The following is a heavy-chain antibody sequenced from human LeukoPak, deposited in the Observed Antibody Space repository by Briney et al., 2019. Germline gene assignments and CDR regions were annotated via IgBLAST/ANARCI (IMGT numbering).Heavy chain of an antibody. Sequence: HPGGSLRLSCAASGFTFSSYWMSWVRQAPGKGLEWVAHIKEDGSENYYVDSVKGRFTISRDNAKNSLYLQMNSLRAEDTAVYFCATTLTVTTGFYWGQATLVTVSS. V-gene: IGHV3-7*01. J-gene: IGHJ4*02. CDR1: GFTFSSYW. D-gene: IGHD4-17*01. CDR2: IKEDGSEN. CDR3: ATTLTVTTGFY.